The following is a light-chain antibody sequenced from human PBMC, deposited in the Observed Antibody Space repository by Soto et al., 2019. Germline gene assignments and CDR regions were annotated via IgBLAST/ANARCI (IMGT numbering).Light chain of an antibody. CDR3: QQYEIAPKT. J-gene: IGKJ1*01. Sequence: EIVLTQSPGTLSLSPGERATLSCRASQSLRRNFLAWYQQKTGQAPSLLIYAASSRATGIPDRFSGSGSGTDFTLSISRLEPEDFAVYYCQQYEIAPKTFGQGTKVEIK. V-gene: IGKV3-20*01. CDR2: AAS. CDR1: QSLRRNF.